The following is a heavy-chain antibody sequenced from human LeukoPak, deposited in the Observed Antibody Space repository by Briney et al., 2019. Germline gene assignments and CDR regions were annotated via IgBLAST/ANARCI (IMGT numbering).Heavy chain of an antibody. Sequence: SETLSLTCIVSYDSISTNDYYWAWIRQPPGKGLEWIGSLHYGGSVFYNPSLKGPFTISVDTSKNQFSLRLSSVTAADTAVYFCARQNIVVDVVLSLNWFDPLGPGNPGYRLL. CDR3: ARQNIVVDVVLSLNWFDP. CDR1: YDSISTNDYY. D-gene: IGHD2-15*01. J-gene: IGHJ5*02. V-gene: IGHV4-39*01. CDR2: LHYGGSV.